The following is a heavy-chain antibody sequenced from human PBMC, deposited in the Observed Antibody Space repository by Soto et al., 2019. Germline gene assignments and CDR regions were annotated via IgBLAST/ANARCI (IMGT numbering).Heavy chain of an antibody. V-gene: IGHV3-66*01. CDR2: IYSGGST. CDR3: AREALLWFGESLYYYYYMDV. CDR1: GFTVSSNY. Sequence: GGSLRLSCAASGFTVSSNYMSWVRQAPGKGLEWVSVIYSGGSTYYADSVKGRFTISRDNSKNTLYLQMNSLRAEDTAVYYCAREALLWFGESLYYYYYMDVWGKGTTVTVSS. D-gene: IGHD3-10*01. J-gene: IGHJ6*03.